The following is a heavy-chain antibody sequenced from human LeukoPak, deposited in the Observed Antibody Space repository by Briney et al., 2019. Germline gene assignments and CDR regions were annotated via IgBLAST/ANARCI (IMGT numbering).Heavy chain of an antibody. Sequence: ASEKVSCKASGYTFTGYYMHWVRQAPGQGLEWMGWISAYNGNTNYAQKLQGRVTMTTDTSTSTAYMELRSLRSDDTAVYYCARDSERNFDIWGQGTMVTVSS. CDR2: ISAYNGNT. V-gene: IGHV1-18*04. CDR3: ARDSERNFDI. J-gene: IGHJ3*02. CDR1: GYTFTGYY.